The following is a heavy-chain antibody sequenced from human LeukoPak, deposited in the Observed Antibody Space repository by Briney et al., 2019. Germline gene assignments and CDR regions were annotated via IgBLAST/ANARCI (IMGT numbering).Heavy chain of an antibody. CDR2: ISTSGDTI. Sequence: GGSLRLSCAASGFTFSGYEMNWVRQAPGKGLEWVSYISTSGDTIYYADPAKGRFTISRDNAKNSLYLQMNSLRAEDTAVYYCARGYGSSGYYPEVYFDYWGQGTLVTVSS. J-gene: IGHJ4*02. CDR3: ARGYGSSGYYPEVYFDY. CDR1: GFTFSGYE. D-gene: IGHD3-22*01. V-gene: IGHV3-48*03.